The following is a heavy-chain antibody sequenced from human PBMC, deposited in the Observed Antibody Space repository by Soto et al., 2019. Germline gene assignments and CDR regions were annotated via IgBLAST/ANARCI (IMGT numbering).Heavy chain of an antibody. Sequence: GGSLRLSCAASGFTFSNYAMHWVRQAPGKGLEWVALTSYDGNNEYYTDSVKGRFTISRDNSKNTLFLQMNSPRPEDTAVYYCAKDKGVFNWATSYFDYWGQGALVTVS. CDR2: TSYDGNNE. J-gene: IGHJ4*02. V-gene: IGHV3-30*18. CDR3: AKDKGVFNWATSYFDY. CDR1: GFTFSNYA. D-gene: IGHD1-1*01.